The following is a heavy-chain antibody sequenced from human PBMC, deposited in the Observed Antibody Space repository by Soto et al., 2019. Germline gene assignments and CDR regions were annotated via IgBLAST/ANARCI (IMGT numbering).Heavy chain of an antibody. CDR2: IWYDGSNK. J-gene: IGHJ4*02. CDR1: GFTFSSNG. CDR3: ARWGQYKTSVY. V-gene: IGHV3-33*01. D-gene: IGHD3-16*01. Sequence: QVQMVESGGGVVQPGRSLRLSCAASGFTFSSNGMHWVRQAPGKGLEWVAVIWYDGSNKYYADSVKGRFIISRDNSKNTLYLQMNSLRAEDTAVYYCARWGQYKTSVYWGQGTLVTVSS.